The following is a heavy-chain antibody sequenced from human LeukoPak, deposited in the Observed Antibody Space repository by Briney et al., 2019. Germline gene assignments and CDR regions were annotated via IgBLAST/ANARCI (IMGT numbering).Heavy chain of an antibody. V-gene: IGHV4-39*07. CDR2: IHYSGSSYNYRGST. CDR1: GYSISNNDCY. J-gene: IGHJ5*02. D-gene: IGHD6-6*01. CDR3: AREIYSSSSGPPNWFDP. Sequence: SETLSLTCTVSGYSISNNDCYWGWIRQPPGKGLEWIGSIHYSGSSYNYRGSTNYNPSLKSRVTISVDTSKNQFSLKLSSVTAADTAVYYCAREIYSSSSGPPNWFDPWGQGTLVTVSS.